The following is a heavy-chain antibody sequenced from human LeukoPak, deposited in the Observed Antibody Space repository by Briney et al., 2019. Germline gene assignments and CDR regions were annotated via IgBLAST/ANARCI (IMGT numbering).Heavy chain of an antibody. J-gene: IGHJ3*02. V-gene: IGHV4-4*07. D-gene: IGHD5-12*01. CDR3: ARDEMATTPGAFDI. Sequence: SETLSLTCTVSGGSISSYYWSWIRQPAGKGLEWIGRIYTSGSTNYNPSLKSRVTMSVDTSKNQFSLKLSSVTAADTAVYYCARDEMATTPGAFDIWGQGTMVTVSS. CDR2: IYTSGST. CDR1: GGSISSYY.